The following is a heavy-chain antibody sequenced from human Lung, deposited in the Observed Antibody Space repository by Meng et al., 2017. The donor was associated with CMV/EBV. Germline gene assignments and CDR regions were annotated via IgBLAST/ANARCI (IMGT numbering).Heavy chain of an antibody. Sequence: XVXVSXXASGGTFSSYAISWVRQAPGEGLEWMGGIIYIFGTANYEQKFQGRVTITTDESTSTAYLVLSSLRSEETAVYYCARTTYQLKHLSYISSWYLWFDPWGQGTXVTVSS. J-gene: IGHJ5*02. V-gene: IGHV1-69*05. CDR3: ARTTYQLKHLSYISSWYLWFDP. CDR2: IIYIFGTA. CDR1: GGTFSSYA. D-gene: IGHD6-13*01.